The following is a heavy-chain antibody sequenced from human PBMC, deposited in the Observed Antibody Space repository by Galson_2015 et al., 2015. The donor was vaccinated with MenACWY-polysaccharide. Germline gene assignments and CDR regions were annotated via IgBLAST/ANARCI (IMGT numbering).Heavy chain of an antibody. D-gene: IGHD2-15*01. J-gene: IGHJ4*02. CDR1: GYSFTSYW. CDR2: IYPSDSDT. Sequence: QSGAEVTKPGESLTISCQGSGYSFTSYWIGWVRQMPGKGLEWMGIIYPSDSDTRYSPSFQGQVTFSADKSINTAYLQWSSLRASDSAMYYCARHAKYCSGGSCHLDYWGQGTLVTVSS. V-gene: IGHV5-51*01. CDR3: ARHAKYCSGGSCHLDY.